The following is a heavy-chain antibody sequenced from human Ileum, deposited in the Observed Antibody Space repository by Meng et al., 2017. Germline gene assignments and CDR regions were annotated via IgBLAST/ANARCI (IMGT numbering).Heavy chain of an antibody. CDR1: GYSFTTYG. CDR3: ARDRGTYPDTFDI. Sequence: QLGQSVAKVKKPGASVKVSCKASGYSFTTYGISWVRQAPGQGLEWMSYISAYNADKTYAQNVQGRVTMTTDTSTSTAYMELRSLRSDDTAVYYCARDRGTYPDTFDIWGQGTVVTVSS. V-gene: IGHV1-18*01. D-gene: IGHD1-26*01. J-gene: IGHJ3*02. CDR2: ISAYNADK.